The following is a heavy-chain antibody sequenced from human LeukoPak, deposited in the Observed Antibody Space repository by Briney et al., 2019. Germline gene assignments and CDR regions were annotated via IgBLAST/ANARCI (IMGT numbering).Heavy chain of an antibody. CDR1: GYTFTNYH. J-gene: IGHJ4*02. Sequence: APVKVSCKASGYTFTNYHINWVRQASGQGLEWMTWINPDTGDKGYARKFQDRVTITTDTSISTAYMELSSLSSEDTAVYFCARTTSMTASGYDYWGQGTLVTVSS. V-gene: IGHV1-8*03. CDR3: ARTTSMTASGYDY. CDR2: INPDTGDK. D-gene: IGHD2-21*02.